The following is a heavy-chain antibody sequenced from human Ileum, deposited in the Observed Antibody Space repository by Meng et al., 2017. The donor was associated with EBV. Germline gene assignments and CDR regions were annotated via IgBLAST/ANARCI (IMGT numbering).Heavy chain of an antibody. Sequence: QVQLPESGPGLWKPSGTLSLTCAVLGDSVSGSAWWSWVRQPPGKGLEWIGEVYHDGATNYHPSLKSRVTISLDKSKNEVNLHLNSLTAADTAVYFCARSSPIVRGLDYWGQGTLVTVSS. J-gene: IGHJ4*02. V-gene: IGHV4-4*02. CDR2: VYHDGAT. CDR1: GDSVSGSAW. D-gene: IGHD3-10*01. CDR3: ARSSPIVRGLDY.